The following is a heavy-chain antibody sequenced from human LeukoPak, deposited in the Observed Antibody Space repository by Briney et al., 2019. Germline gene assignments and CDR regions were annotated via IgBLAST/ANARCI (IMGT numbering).Heavy chain of an antibody. J-gene: IGHJ4*02. CDR2: ISRSGGTL. CDR1: GFTFSNSE. D-gene: IGHD6-13*01. CDR3: AKDYLRIAAALHY. V-gene: IGHV3-48*03. Sequence: GGSLRLSCAASGFTFSNSEMNWVRQAPGKGLEWVSYISRSGGTLYYADSVKGRFTISRDNTKNLLYLQMNSLRAEDTAVYYCAKDYLRIAAALHYWGQGTLVTVSS.